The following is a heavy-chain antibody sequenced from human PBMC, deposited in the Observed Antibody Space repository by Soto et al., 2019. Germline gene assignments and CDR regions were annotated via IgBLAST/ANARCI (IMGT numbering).Heavy chain of an antibody. Sequence: GGSLRLSCAASGFTFSSYAMNWVRQAPGKGLEWVSVISGSSDSTYYADSVKGRFTISRDNSKNTLYLQMNSLRAEDTAIYYCARRGSGSYYDYWGQGAQVTVSS. J-gene: IGHJ4*02. CDR2: ISGSSDST. CDR3: ARRGSGSYYDY. V-gene: IGHV3-23*01. CDR1: GFTFSSYA. D-gene: IGHD1-26*01.